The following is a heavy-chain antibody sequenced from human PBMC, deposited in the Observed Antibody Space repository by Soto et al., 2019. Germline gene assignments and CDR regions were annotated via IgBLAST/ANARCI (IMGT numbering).Heavy chain of an antibody. V-gene: IGHV3-23*01. Sequence: EVQMLESGGGLVQPGGSLRLSCAASGFTFSSYAMTWVRQAPGKGREWVSSIITTGGTKYYADSVKGRFTISRDNSKNTVYLQANSLRAEDTAVYYCGKDCTGGSCRAGYWGQGTLVTVSS. CDR2: IITTGGTK. CDR3: GKDCTGGSCRAGY. D-gene: IGHD2-15*01. J-gene: IGHJ4*02. CDR1: GFTFSSYA.